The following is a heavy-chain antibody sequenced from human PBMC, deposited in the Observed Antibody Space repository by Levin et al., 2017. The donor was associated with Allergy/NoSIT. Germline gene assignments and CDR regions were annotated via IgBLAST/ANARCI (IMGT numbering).Heavy chain of an antibody. V-gene: IGHV4-4*07. Sequence: KTSETLSLTCTVSGGSISGYYWSWIRQPAGKGLEWIGRIYTSSITNYNPSLKSRVTMSLDTSKNRFYLKLSSVTAADTAVFYCAREFNGYNGYDRNFFYGLDVWGQGTTVTVSS. CDR1: GGSISGYY. CDR2: IYTSSIT. J-gene: IGHJ6*02. CDR3: AREFNGYNGYDRNFFYGLDV. D-gene: IGHD5-12*01.